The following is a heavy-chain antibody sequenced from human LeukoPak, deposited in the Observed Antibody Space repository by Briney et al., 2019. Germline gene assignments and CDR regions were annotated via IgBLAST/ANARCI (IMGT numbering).Heavy chain of an antibody. CDR2: INYSGTT. Sequence: SETLSLTCTVSGGSISGSSYHWGWIRQSPGKGLEWFGSINYSGTTYYNPSLKSRVTISVDTSKNQFSLKVSSVTAADTAVYYCATTYSYTSGGYDYWGQGTLVTVSS. V-gene: IGHV4-39*01. CDR1: GGSISGSSYH. CDR3: ATTYSYTSGGYDY. D-gene: IGHD5-18*01. J-gene: IGHJ4*02.